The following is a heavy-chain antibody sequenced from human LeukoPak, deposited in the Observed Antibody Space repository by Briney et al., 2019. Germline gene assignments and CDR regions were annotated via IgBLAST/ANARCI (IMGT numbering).Heavy chain of an antibody. V-gene: IGHV1-24*01. CDR1: GYTLTELS. CDR2: FDPEDGET. CDR3: ATALESIVGATRGAFDI. J-gene: IGHJ3*02. Sequence: ASVKVSCKVSGYTLTELSMHWVRQAPGKGLGWMGGFDPEDGETIYAQKFQGRVTMTEDTSTDTAYMELSSLRSEDTAVYYCATALESIVGATRGAFDIWGQGTMVTVSS. D-gene: IGHD1-26*01.